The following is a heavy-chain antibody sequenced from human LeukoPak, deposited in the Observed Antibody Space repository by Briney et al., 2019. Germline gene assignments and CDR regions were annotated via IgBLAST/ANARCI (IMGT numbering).Heavy chain of an antibody. D-gene: IGHD3-22*01. CDR1: GYTFTSYG. J-gene: IGHJ4*02. Sequence: ASLKVSCKASGYTFTSYGISWVRQAPGQGLEWMGWISAYNGNTNYAQKLQGRVTMTTDTSTSTAYMELRSLRSDDTAVYYCARDPGDYYYDSSGYYYSKFDYWGQGTLVTVSS. CDR3: ARDPGDYYYDSSGYYYSKFDY. CDR2: ISAYNGNT. V-gene: IGHV1-18*01.